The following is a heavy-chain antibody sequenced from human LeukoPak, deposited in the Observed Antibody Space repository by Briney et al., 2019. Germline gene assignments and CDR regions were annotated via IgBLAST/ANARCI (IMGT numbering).Heavy chain of an antibody. Sequence: PSETLSFTCTVSGGSISSYYWSWIRQPPGKGLEWIGYIYYSGTTNYNPSLKSRVTMSVDTSKNQFSLKLTSVTAADTAIYYCARRSNYDLLTGPHDAFDIWGQGTMVTVSS. J-gene: IGHJ3*02. CDR3: ARRSNYDLLTGPHDAFDI. V-gene: IGHV4-59*01. D-gene: IGHD3-9*01. CDR2: IYYSGTT. CDR1: GGSISSYY.